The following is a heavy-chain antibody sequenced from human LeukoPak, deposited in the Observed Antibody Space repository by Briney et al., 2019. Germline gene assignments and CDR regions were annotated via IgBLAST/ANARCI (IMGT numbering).Heavy chain of an antibody. V-gene: IGHV3-23*01. Sequence: GGSLRLSCAASGFTFSTYAVNWVRQAPGKGLEWVSTISGSGDSTYYADSVKGRFTISRGNSKNTLYLKMNSLRAEDTAVYYCAKEGNYYDSSGYPLPVFDYWGQGTLVTVSS. CDR2: ISGSGDST. CDR3: AKEGNYYDSSGYPLPVFDY. D-gene: IGHD3-22*01. CDR1: GFTFSTYA. J-gene: IGHJ4*02.